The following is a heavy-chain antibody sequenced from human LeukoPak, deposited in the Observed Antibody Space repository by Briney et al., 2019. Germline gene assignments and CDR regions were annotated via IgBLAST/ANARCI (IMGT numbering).Heavy chain of an antibody. CDR1: GFTFSSYA. V-gene: IGHV3-30*01. D-gene: IGHD7-27*01. CDR2: ISYDGSNK. J-gene: IGHJ4*02. CDR3: ARGGDWGSFDD. Sequence: GRSLRLSCAASGFTFSSYAMHWVRQAPGQGLEWVAVISYDGSNKYYADSVKGRFTISRDNSKNTLYLQMNSLRAEDTAVYYCARGGDWGSFDDWGQGTLVTVSS.